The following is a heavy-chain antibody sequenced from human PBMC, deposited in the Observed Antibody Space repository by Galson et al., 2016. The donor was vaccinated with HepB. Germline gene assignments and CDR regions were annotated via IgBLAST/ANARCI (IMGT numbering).Heavy chain of an antibody. CDR2: IYFGGNMYFRGNT. V-gene: IGHV4-39*07. D-gene: IGHD2-15*01. Sequence: ETLSLTCTVSGGSISSNFYYWGWIRQPPGKGLEWIGNIYFGGNMYFRGNTSYNPSLKSRVTISVDTPKNQFSLKLNSLTSADTAVYYCSREWSSLEFWGQGILVTVSS. CDR1: GGSISSNFYY. CDR3: SREWSSLEF. J-gene: IGHJ4*02.